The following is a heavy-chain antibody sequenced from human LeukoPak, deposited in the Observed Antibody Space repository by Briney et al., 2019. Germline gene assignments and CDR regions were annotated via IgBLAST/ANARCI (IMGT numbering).Heavy chain of an antibody. Sequence: SETLSLTCTVSGGSISSYYWSWIRQPPGKGLEWIGYIYDSGSTNYNPSLKSRVTISVDTSRNQFSLKLSSVTAADTAVYYCARDHSHSSSWYFPSFDIWGQGTMVTVSS. CDR3: ARDHSHSSSWYFPSFDI. CDR1: GGSISSYY. D-gene: IGHD6-13*01. J-gene: IGHJ3*02. CDR2: IYDSGST. V-gene: IGHV4-59*01.